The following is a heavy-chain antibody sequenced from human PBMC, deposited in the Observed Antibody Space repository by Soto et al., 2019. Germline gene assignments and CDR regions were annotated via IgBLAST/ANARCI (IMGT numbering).Heavy chain of an antibody. CDR2: IKSKTDGGTT. D-gene: IGHD6-19*01. Sequence: GGSLRLSCAASGFTFSNAWMNWVRQAPGKGLEWVGRIKSKTDGGTTDYAAPVKGRFTISRDDSKNTLYLQMNSLKTEDTAVYYCTTYSGWQDYYFDYWGQGTLVTVSS. CDR1: GFTFSNAW. V-gene: IGHV3-15*07. CDR3: TTYSGWQDYYFDY. J-gene: IGHJ4*02.